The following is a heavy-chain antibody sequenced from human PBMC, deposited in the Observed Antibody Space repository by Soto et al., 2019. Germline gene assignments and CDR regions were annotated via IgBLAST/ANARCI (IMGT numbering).Heavy chain of an antibody. J-gene: IGHJ6*04. CDR1: GFTFSNYW. D-gene: IGHD1-1*01. CDR2: IKQDGSET. V-gene: IGHV3-7*01. Sequence: EMQLVESGGGLVQPGGSLRLSCAASGFTFSNYWMNWVRQAPGKGLEWVANIKQDGSETYYVDSVKGRFTISRDNAKNSLYLQMNSLRAEDTAVYYCARNARTLGVWGKGTTVTGSS. CDR3: ARNARTLGV.